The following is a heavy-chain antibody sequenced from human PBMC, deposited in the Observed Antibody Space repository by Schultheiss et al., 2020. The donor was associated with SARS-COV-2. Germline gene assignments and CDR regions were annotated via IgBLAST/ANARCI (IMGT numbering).Heavy chain of an antibody. Sequence: GGSLRLSCAASGFTFSSYSMNWVRQAPGKGLEWVAILSYDGSDKYYVDSVKGRFTISRDNSKNTLYLQMNSLRAEDTAVYYCAKEREQHYFDYWGQGTLVTVSS. J-gene: IGHJ4*02. CDR1: GFTFSSYS. V-gene: IGHV3-30*18. D-gene: IGHD1-26*01. CDR2: LSYDGSDK. CDR3: AKEREQHYFDY.